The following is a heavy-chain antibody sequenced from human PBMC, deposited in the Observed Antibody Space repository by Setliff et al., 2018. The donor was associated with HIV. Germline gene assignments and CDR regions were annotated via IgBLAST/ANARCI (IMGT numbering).Heavy chain of an antibody. CDR1: GGSISSDNW. V-gene: IGHV4-4*02. J-gene: IGHJ6*02. CDR2: IYHSEYT. D-gene: IGHD2-2*01. Sequence: PSETLSLTCAVSGGSISSDNWWTWVRQPPGKGLEWIGEIYHSEYTNYNASLKSRVSMSVDKSKNQFSLKLTSVTAADTAVYYCARGHCSGTNCYGVDYYGMDVWGPGTTVTVSS. CDR3: ARGHCSGTNCYGVDYYGMDV.